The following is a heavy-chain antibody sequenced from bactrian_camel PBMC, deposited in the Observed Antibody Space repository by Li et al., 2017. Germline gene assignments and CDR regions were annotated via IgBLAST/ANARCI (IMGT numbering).Heavy chain of an antibody. V-gene: IGHV3-1*01. J-gene: IGHJ4*01. CDR2: IRAGDLRTS. CDR3: AADSWEGPFII. Sequence: VQLVESGGGLLQPGGSLRLSCAASGFTVQNSDMGWYRQAPGKGLEWVSGIRAGDLRTSYSVDSVKGRFTVSADNAKSTLYLQMNSLQTEDTAVYYCAADSWEGPFIIWGQGTQVTVS. D-gene: IGHD1*01. CDR1: GFTVQNSD.